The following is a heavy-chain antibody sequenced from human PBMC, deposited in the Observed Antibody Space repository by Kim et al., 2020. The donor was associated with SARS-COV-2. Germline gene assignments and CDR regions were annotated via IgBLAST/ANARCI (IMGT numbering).Heavy chain of an antibody. J-gene: IGHJ6*02. CDR2: T. V-gene: IGHV3-74*01. D-gene: IGHD2-21*01. Sequence: TSYADSVKGRFAISRDNAKSTLYLQMNSLRAEDTAVYYCARAGYSYGMDVWGQGTTVTVSS. CDR3: ARAGYSYGMDV.